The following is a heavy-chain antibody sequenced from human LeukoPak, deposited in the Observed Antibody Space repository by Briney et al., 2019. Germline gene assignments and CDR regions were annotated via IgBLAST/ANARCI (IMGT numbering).Heavy chain of an antibody. CDR2: INTHSGDT. J-gene: IGHJ3*01. D-gene: IGHD3-22*01. CDR3: ARAYYYDISGPISAFDL. CDR1: RYTFTVYS. V-gene: IGHV1-2*02. Sequence: ASAKVSCKASRYTFTVYSLHRMRQAPGQGLELLRWINTHSGDTKYEQNYQGRVTMTRDTSISTAYMQLSSLTSDDTAVYFCARAYYYDISGPISAFDLWGQGTMVTVPS.